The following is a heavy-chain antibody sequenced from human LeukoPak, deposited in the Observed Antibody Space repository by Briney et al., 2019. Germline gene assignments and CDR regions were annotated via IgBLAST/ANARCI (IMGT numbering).Heavy chain of an antibody. CDR3: ARPETQYSSGLDGFDI. D-gene: IGHD6-19*01. J-gene: IGHJ3*02. CDR1: GFTFSTYW. CDR2: INSDGSRT. V-gene: IGHV3-74*01. Sequence: SGGSLRLSCAASGFTFSTYWMHWVRQAPGKGLVWVSRINSDGSRTTYADSVKGRFTISRDNAKNTLYLQMNSLRTEDTAVYYSARPETQYSSGLDGFDIWGQGTMVAVSS.